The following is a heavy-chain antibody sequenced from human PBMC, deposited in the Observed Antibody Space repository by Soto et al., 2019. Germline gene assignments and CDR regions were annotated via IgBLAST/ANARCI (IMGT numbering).Heavy chain of an antibody. V-gene: IGHV3-23*01. J-gene: IGHJ4*02. Sequence: GGSLRLSCAASGFTFSSYAMSWVRQGPGKGLEWVSVISASGGSTYHADSVKGRFTISRDNSKNTLYLQMNSLRAEDTALYYCAKDRRDYSSFLDYWGQGTLVTVSS. D-gene: IGHD4-4*01. CDR2: ISASGGST. CDR3: AKDRRDYSSFLDY. CDR1: GFTFSSYA.